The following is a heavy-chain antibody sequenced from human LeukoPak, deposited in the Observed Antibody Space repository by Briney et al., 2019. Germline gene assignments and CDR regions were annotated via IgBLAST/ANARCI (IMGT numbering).Heavy chain of an antibody. CDR2: IYYSGST. J-gene: IGHJ4*02. Sequence: PSQTLSLTCTVSGGSISSGGYYWSWIRQHPGKGLEWIGYIYYSGSTYYNPSPKSRVTISVDTSKNQFSLKLSSVTAADTAVYYCARDRVNYYDSSGYSHFFDYWGQGTLVTVSS. D-gene: IGHD3-22*01. CDR3: ARDRVNYYDSSGYSHFFDY. V-gene: IGHV4-31*03. CDR1: GGSISSGGYY.